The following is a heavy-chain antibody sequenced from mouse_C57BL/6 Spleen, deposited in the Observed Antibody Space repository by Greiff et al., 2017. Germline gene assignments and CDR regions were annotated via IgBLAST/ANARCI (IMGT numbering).Heavy chain of an antibody. D-gene: IGHD1-1*01. J-gene: IGHJ4*01. CDR3: ARKPPYYGSSFYYARDY. V-gene: IGHV1-19*01. CDR2: INPYNGGT. CDR1: GYTFTDYY. Sequence: VQLQQSGPVLVKPGASVKMSCKASGYTFTDYYMNWVKQSHGKSLEWIGVINPYNGGTSYNQKFKGKATLTVDKSSSTAYMELNSLTSEDSAVYYCARKPPYYGSSFYYARDYWGQGTSVTVSS.